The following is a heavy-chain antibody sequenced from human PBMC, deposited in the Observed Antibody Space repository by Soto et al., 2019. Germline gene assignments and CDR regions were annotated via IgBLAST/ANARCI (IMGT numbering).Heavy chain of an antibody. CDR1: GFTFTSSA. CDR3: AAGGTLLGYCTNGVCPSPMDV. D-gene: IGHD2-8*01. CDR2: IVVGSGNT. V-gene: IGHV1-58*02. Sequence: GASVEVSCKASGFTFTSSARRWVRQARGQRLEWIGWIVVGSGNTNYAQKFQERVTITRDMSTSTAYMELSSLRSEDTAVYYCAAGGTLLGYCTNGVCPSPMDVWGKGTTVTVSS. J-gene: IGHJ6*03.